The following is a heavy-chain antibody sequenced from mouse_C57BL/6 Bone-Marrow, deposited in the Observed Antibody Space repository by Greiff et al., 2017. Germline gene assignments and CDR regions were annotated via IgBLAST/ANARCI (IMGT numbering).Heavy chain of an antibody. CDR3: ARSIYDYDERYYAMDY. CDR2: IDPPDSYT. V-gene: IGHV1-69*01. CDR1: GYTFTSYW. J-gene: IGHJ4*01. D-gene: IGHD2-4*01. Sequence: VQLQQPGAELVMPGASVKLSCKASGYTFTSYWMHWVKQRPGQGLEWIGEIDPPDSYTNYNQKFKGKSTLTVDKSSSTAYMQLSSLTSEDSAFYYCARSIYDYDERYYAMDYWGQGTSVTVSS.